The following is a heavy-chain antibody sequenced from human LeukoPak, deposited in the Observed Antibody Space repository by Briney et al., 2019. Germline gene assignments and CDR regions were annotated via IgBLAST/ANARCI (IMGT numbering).Heavy chain of an antibody. CDR2: IYPGDSDT. J-gene: IGHJ4*02. V-gene: IGHV5-51*01. CDR3: ARRGYCSSTSCYVWDY. Sequence: GESLKISCKGSGYRFTSYWIGWVRQMPGKGLEWMGIIYPGDSDTRYSPSFQGQVTISADKSISTAYLQWSSLKASDTAMYYCARRGYCSSTSCYVWDYWGQGTLVTVSS. D-gene: IGHD2-2*01. CDR1: GYRFTSYW.